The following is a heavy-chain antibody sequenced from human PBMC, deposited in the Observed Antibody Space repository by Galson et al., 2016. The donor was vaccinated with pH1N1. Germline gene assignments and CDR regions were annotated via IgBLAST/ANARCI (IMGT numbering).Heavy chain of an antibody. Sequence: LRLSCAASGFSFSGRSMSWIRQAPGKGLEWIAYINYSGRDTYYGDSVRGRFTISRDNAKNSMYLQMNSLRAEDTAVYYCTRCDSGDYVGIDYWGQGTVVTVSS. CDR3: TRCDSGDYVGIDY. V-gene: IGHV3-11*01. J-gene: IGHJ4*02. CDR1: GFSFSGRS. D-gene: IGHD4-17*01. CDR2: INYSGRDT.